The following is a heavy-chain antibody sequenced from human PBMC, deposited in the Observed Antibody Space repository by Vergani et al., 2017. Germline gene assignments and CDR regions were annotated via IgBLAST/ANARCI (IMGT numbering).Heavy chain of an antibody. CDR2: IIPILGTA. Sequence: QVQLVQSGAEVKKPGSSVKVSCKASGGTFSSYTISWVRQAPGQGLEWMGRIIPILGTANYAQKFQGRVTITADESTSTAYMELSSLRSEDTAVYYCARLEGQGGIAQHNYYFDYWGQGTLVTVSS. CDR1: GGTFSSYT. V-gene: IGHV1-69*08. CDR3: ARLEGQGGIAQHNYYFDY. J-gene: IGHJ4*02. D-gene: IGHD6-13*01.